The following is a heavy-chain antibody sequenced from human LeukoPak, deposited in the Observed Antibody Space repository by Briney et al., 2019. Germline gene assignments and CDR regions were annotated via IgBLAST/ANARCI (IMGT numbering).Heavy chain of an antibody. J-gene: IGHJ3*02. D-gene: IGHD2/OR15-2a*01. CDR1: GASISGYY. Sequence: SEPLSLTCSVSGASISGYYWSWIRHPPGEGLEWFGHIYYSGGTTYKPSLKSRLTISVDSSKNQFSLRLSSVTAADTAVYYCARCLSRCNNGFDIWGQGTMVTVSS. CDR3: ARCLSRCNNGFDI. V-gene: IGHV4-59*01. CDR2: IYYSGGT.